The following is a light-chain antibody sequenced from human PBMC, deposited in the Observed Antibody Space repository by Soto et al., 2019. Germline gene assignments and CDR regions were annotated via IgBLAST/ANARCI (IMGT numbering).Light chain of an antibody. V-gene: IGLV2-14*01. CDR1: SSDVGGYNY. CDR2: EVT. Sequence: QSALTQPASVSGSPGQSITISCTGTSSDVGGYNYVSWYQQHPGKAPKLMLYEVTNRPSGVSNRFSGSKSGNTASLTISGLQAEDEADYYCSSYRSSSTLGVFGGGTKLTVL. J-gene: IGLJ3*02. CDR3: SSYRSSSTLGV.